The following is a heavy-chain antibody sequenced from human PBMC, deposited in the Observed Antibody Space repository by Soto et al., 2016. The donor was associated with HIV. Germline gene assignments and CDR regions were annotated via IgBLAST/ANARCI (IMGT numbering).Heavy chain of an antibody. Sequence: QVQLVQSGAEVKKPGASVKVSCKASGYTFTSYGISWVRQAPGQGLEWMGWINSYNGNTNYAQKFQGRVTLTTDTSTSTAYMEMRSLISDDTAVYYCATVRTRAATVHWFFDVWSRGTLVTVPS. CDR3: ATVRTRAATVHWFFDV. CDR2: INSYNGNT. CDR1: GYTFTSYG. V-gene: IGHV1-18*04. J-gene: IGHJ2*01. D-gene: IGHD2-15*01.